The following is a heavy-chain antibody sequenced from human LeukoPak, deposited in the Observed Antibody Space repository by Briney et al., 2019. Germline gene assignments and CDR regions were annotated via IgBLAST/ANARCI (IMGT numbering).Heavy chain of an antibody. Sequence: GGSLRLSCAASGFTFSSYAMHWVRQAPGKGLEWVAVISYDGSNKYYADSVKGRFTISRDNSKNTLYLQMNSLRAEDTAVYYCARDGGQLERRKDAFDIWGQGTMVTVSS. CDR1: GFTFSSYA. CDR2: ISYDGSNK. V-gene: IGHV3-30-3*01. J-gene: IGHJ3*02. CDR3: ARDGGQLERRKDAFDI. D-gene: IGHD1-1*01.